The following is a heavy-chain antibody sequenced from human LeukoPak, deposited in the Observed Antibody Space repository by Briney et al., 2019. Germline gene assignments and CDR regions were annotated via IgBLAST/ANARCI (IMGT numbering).Heavy chain of an antibody. J-gene: IGHJ4*02. Sequence: GWSLRLSCAPSGFTFSRHWMTWVRQAPGKGPEWGANIKQDGSERYYVHSVRGRFTISRDNAKNALYLQMNSLRAEDTAVYYCARDGGHSTDLDYWGQGILVTVSS. D-gene: IGHD2-8*02. CDR1: GFTFSRHW. CDR2: IKQDGSER. V-gene: IGHV3-7*01. CDR3: ARDGGHSTDLDY.